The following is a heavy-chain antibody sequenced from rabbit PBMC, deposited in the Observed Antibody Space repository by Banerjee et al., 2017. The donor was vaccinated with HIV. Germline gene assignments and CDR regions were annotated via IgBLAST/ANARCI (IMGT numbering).Heavy chain of an antibody. D-gene: IGHD8-1*01. J-gene: IGHJ6*01. CDR1: GFTLSSYYM. V-gene: IGHV1S45*01. Sequence: QEQLEESGGGLVQTGGSLKLSCKASGFTLSSYYMNWVRQAPGKGLEWIACIDTNDGDTDYANWPKGRFTISKTSSTTVTLQMTSLTAADTATYFCARDSGTSFSTYGMDLWGQGTLVTVS. CDR2: IDTNDGDT. CDR3: ARDSGTSFSTYGMDL.